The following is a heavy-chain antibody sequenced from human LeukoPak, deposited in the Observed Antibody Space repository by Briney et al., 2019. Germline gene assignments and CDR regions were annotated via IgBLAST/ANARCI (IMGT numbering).Heavy chain of an antibody. CDR3: AGGLSLFGSGYHHL. CDR1: GGSISNYY. CDR2: VYNTGST. Sequence: PSEILPLTCTVSGGSISNYYWSWIRQSPGKGLEWIGYVYNTGSTDYNPSLKSRATLSVDRSKNQFFLKLTYMTAADTAIYYCAGGLSLFGSGYHHLWGRGTLVTVSS. V-gene: IGHV4-59*01. D-gene: IGHD3-22*01. J-gene: IGHJ5*02.